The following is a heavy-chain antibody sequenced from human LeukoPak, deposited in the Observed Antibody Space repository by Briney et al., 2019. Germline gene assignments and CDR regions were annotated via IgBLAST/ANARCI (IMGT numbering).Heavy chain of an antibody. CDR2: ISSSGSTM. Sequence: QPGGSLRLSCAASGFTFSSYEMNWVRQAPGKGLEWVSYISSSGSTMYYADSVKGRFTISRDNAKNTLYLQMNSLRAEDTAVYYCARGDIYYDSSGRREFDQADKYYGMDVWGQGTTVTVSS. CDR3: ARGDIYYDSSGRREFDQADKYYGMDV. D-gene: IGHD3-22*01. CDR1: GFTFSSYE. V-gene: IGHV3-48*03. J-gene: IGHJ6*02.